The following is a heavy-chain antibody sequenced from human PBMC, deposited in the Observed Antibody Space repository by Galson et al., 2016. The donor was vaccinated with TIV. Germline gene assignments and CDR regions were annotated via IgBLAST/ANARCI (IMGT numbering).Heavy chain of an antibody. CDR1: GYTFTGYY. V-gene: IGHV1-2*06. CDR3: AKAGAVLRYFDWLFDAFDI. CDR2: IHPSNDVT. J-gene: IGHJ3*02. Sequence: SVKVSCKASGYTFTGYYIHWVRQAPGQGLEWMGRIHPSNDVTDYAQNFQGRVTMTRDTSIMTVYMELSSLRSDDTALYYCAKAGAVLRYFDWLFDAFDIWGQGTMVAVSS. D-gene: IGHD3-9*01.